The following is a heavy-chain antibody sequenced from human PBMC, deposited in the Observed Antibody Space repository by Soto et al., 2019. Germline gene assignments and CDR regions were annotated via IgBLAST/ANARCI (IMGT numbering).Heavy chain of an antibody. CDR2: IYTSGST. V-gene: IGHV4-4*07. CDR3: ARDRTTIFGVVIEVDAFDI. D-gene: IGHD3-3*01. J-gene: IGHJ3*02. Sequence: PSETLSLTCTVSGGSISSYYWSWIRQPAGKGLEWIGRIYTSGSTNYNPSLKSRVTMSVDTSENQFSLKLSSVTAADTAVYYCARDRTTIFGVVIEVDAFDIWGQGTMVTVSS. CDR1: GGSISSYY.